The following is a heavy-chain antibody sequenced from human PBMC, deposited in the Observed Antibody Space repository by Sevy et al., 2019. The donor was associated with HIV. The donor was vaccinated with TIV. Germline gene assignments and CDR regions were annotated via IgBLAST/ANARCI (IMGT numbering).Heavy chain of an antibody. J-gene: IGHJ4*02. D-gene: IGHD2-2*02. CDR3: AKEGCSSTSCYMGTFDY. Sequence: GGSLRLSCAASGFTFSSYAMSWVRQAPGKGLEWVSAISGSGGGTYYADSVKGRFTISRDNSKNTLYLQMNSLRAEDTAVYYCAKEGCSSTSCYMGTFDYWGQGTLVTVSS. CDR2: ISGSGGGT. CDR1: GFTFSSYA. V-gene: IGHV3-23*01.